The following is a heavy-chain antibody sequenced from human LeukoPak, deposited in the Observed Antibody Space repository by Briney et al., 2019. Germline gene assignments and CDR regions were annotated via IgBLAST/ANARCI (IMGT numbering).Heavy chain of an antibody. V-gene: IGHV3-7*05. CDR2: IKQDGSEK. CDR3: ARVEDCSSTSCYGIDY. J-gene: IGHJ4*02. Sequence: GGSLRLSCAASGFTFSSYWMSWVRQAPGKGLEWVANIKQDGSEKYYVDSVKGRFTISRDNAKNSLYLQMNSLRAEDTAVYYCARVEDCSSTSCYGIDYWGQGTLVTVSS. D-gene: IGHD2-2*01. CDR1: GFTFSSYW.